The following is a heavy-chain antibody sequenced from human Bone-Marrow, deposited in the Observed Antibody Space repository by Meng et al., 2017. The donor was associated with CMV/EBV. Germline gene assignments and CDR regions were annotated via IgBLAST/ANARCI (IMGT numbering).Heavy chain of an antibody. V-gene: IGHV4-38-2*02. CDR1: GYSISSGYY. J-gene: IGHJ3*02. D-gene: IGHD3-16*01. CDR2: IYHSGST. CDR3: ARDRRGRDAFDI. Sequence: ESLKISCTVSGYSISSGYYWGWIRQPPGKGLEWIGSIYHSGSTYYSPSLKSRVTISVDTSKNQFSLKLSSVTAADTAVYYCARDRRGRDAFDIWGQGTMVTVSS.